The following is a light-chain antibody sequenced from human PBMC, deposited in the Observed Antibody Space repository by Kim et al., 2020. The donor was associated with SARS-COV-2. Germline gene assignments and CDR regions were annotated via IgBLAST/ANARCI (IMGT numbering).Light chain of an antibody. CDR1: NLGDKY. J-gene: IGLJ2*01. CDR3: QAWDSSTVV. V-gene: IGLV3-1*01. CDR2: QDT. Sequence: SYELTQPPSVSVSPGQTASITCSGDNLGDKYACWYQQKPGQAPVLVIYQDTKRPSGIPERFSGSNSGNTATLTISGTQTMDEADYFFQAWDSSTVVFGGG.